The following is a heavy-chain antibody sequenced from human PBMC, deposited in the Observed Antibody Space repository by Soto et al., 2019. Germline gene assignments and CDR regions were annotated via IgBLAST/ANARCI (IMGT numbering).Heavy chain of an antibody. Sequence: SETLSLTCAVYGGSFSGYYWTWIRQPPGTGLEWIGEINHSGSTNYNPSLKSRVTISVDTSKNQFSLKVRSVTAADTAVYYCAREPYGDYVGYFDPWGQGIQVTVSS. J-gene: IGHJ5*02. CDR3: AREPYGDYVGYFDP. D-gene: IGHD4-17*01. CDR1: GGSFSGYY. V-gene: IGHV4-34*01. CDR2: INHSGST.